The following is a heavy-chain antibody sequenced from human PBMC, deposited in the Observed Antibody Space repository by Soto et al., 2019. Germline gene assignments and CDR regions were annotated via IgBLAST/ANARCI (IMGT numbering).Heavy chain of an antibody. CDR3: ARGRGELVEIRANWFDP. J-gene: IGHJ5*02. Sequence: QVQLQESGPGLVKPSQTLSLTCTVSGGSISTGGYYWYWIRQHPGMGLEYIGYIYYSGSTYYNPSLKSRVTMAVDTSKKQFSLKLSSVTAADTAVYYCARGRGELVEIRANWFDPWGQGTLVTVSS. CDR1: GGSISTGGYY. D-gene: IGHD6-13*01. V-gene: IGHV4-31*03. CDR2: IYYSGST.